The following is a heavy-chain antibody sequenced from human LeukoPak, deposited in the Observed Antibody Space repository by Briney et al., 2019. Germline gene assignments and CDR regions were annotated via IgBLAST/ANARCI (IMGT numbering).Heavy chain of an antibody. D-gene: IGHD1-1*01. CDR2: IWYDGSNK. CDR1: GFTFSSYG. V-gene: IGHV3-33*01. Sequence: GGSLRLSCAASGFTFSSYGMHWDRQAPGKGLEWVAVIWYDGSNKYYADSVKGRFTISRDNSKNTLYLQMNSLRAEDTAVYYCARPKLDAALWYYFDYWGQGTLVTVSS. J-gene: IGHJ4*02. CDR3: ARPKLDAALWYYFDY.